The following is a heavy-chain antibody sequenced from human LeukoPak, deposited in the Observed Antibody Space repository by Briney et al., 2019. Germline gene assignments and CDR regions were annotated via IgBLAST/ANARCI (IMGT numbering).Heavy chain of an antibody. J-gene: IGHJ6*03. Sequence: SETLSLTCTVSGASISSYYWSWIRQPPGKGLEWIGYIYYSGSTNYNPSLKSRVTISVDTSKNQFSLKLSSVTAADTAVYYCARVGYTGLSYYYYYMDVWGKGTTVTVSS. CDR3: ARVGYTGLSYYYYYMDV. CDR2: IYYSGST. CDR1: GASISSYY. V-gene: IGHV4-59*01. D-gene: IGHD5-24*01.